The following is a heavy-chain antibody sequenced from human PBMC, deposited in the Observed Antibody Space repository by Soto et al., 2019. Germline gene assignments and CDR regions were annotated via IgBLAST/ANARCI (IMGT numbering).Heavy chain of an antibody. Sequence: QVQLQESGPGLVKPSGTLSLTCAVSGGSISSSNWWSWVRQPPGKGLEWIGEIYHSGSTNYTPSLKTRATISVDKPKNQFSLTLSAVTAADTDVYYCARGCGGLAAGGTFDYWGQGTLVTVSS. V-gene: IGHV4-4*02. CDR3: ARGCGGLAAGGTFDY. D-gene: IGHD6-13*01. CDR2: IYHSGST. CDR1: GGSISSSNW. J-gene: IGHJ4*02.